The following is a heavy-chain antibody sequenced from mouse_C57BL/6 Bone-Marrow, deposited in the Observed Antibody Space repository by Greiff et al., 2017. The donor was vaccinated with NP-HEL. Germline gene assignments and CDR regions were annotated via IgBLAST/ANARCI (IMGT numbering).Heavy chain of an antibody. V-gene: IGHV5-6*01. Sequence: DVQLVESGGDLVKPGGSLKLSCAASGFTFSSYCMSWVRQTPGKSLEWVATISSCGSYTNYPDSVKGRFTITIDNATNTLYLRMSRLKAEDTAMYYCARHEDLAYWGQGTMVTVSA. CDR3: ARHEDLAY. CDR2: ISSCGSYT. CDR1: GFTFSSYC. J-gene: IGHJ3*01.